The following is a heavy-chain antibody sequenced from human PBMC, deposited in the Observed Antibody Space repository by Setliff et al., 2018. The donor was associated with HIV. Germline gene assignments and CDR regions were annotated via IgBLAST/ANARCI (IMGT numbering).Heavy chain of an antibody. Sequence: SETLSLTCKVSGAPISSYYWNWIRQPPGKGLEWIAYIFYTGSTNYNPSLKSRVTISVDKSKNQFSLKLISVTAADTAVYCARGYCSSTTCYDDYYYMDVWGKGSTVTVSS. CDR2: IFYTGST. CDR3: ARGYCSSTTCYDDYYYMDV. J-gene: IGHJ6*03. D-gene: IGHD2-2*01. V-gene: IGHV4-59*12. CDR1: GAPISSYY.